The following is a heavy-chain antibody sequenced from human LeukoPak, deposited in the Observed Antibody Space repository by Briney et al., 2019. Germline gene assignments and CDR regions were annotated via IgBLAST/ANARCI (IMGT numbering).Heavy chain of an antibody. J-gene: IGHJ4*02. V-gene: IGHV3-23*01. CDR2: ISGSGGST. Sequence: GGSLRLSCAASGFTFSSYAMNWVRQAPGKGLEWASTISGSGGSTYYADSVKGRFTISRDNSKNTLYLQMKSLRAEDTAIYYCARERGYYFDYWGQGTLVPVSS. CDR1: GFTFSSYA. CDR3: ARERGYYFDY.